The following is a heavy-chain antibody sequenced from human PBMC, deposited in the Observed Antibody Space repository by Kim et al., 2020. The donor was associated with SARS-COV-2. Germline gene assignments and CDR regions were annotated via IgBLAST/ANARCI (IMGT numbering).Heavy chain of an antibody. CDR2: IYYSGST. Sequence: SETLSLTCTVSGGSISSHYWSWIRQPPGKGLEWIGYIYYSGSTKYNPSLMSRVTISVDRSKNQFSLRLSSVTAADTAMYYCARSIDSFDIWRQGTLVTVSS. CDR1: GGSISSHY. D-gene: IGHD3-9*01. J-gene: IGHJ3*02. CDR3: ARSIDSFDI. V-gene: IGHV4-59*11.